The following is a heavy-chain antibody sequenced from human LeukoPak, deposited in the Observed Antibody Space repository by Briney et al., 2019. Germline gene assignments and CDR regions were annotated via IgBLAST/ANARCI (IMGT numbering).Heavy chain of an antibody. J-gene: IGHJ3*02. Sequence: SQTLSLTCALPLGSISSGGYSWSWSRQPPGKCLEWIGYIYHSGSTYYNPSLKSRVTISVDRSKNQFSLKLSSVTAADTAVYYCARAAERQVAFDIWGQGTMVTVSS. CDR2: IYHSGST. D-gene: IGHD1-1*01. CDR3: ARAAERQVAFDI. CDR1: LGSISSGGYS. V-gene: IGHV4-30-2*01.